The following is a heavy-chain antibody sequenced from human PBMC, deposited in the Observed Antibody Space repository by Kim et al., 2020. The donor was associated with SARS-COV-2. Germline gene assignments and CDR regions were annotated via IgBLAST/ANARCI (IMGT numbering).Heavy chain of an antibody. CDR2: ISWNSGSI. CDR1: GFTFDDYA. J-gene: IGHJ6*02. V-gene: IGHV3-9*01. Sequence: SLRLSCAASGFTFDDYAMHWVRQAPGKGLEWVSGISWNSGSIGYADSVKGRFTISRDNAKNSLYLQMNSLRAEDTALYYCAKDMRSSWSGYIPPYYYYGMDVWGQGTTVTVSS. CDR3: AKDMRSSWSGYIPPYYYYGMDV. D-gene: IGHD3-3*01.